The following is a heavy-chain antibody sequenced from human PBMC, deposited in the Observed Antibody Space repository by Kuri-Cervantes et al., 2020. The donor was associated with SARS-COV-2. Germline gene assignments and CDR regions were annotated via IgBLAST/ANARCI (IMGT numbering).Heavy chain of an antibody. D-gene: IGHD6-6*01. Sequence: ASVKVSCKASGYTFTGYYMHWVRQAPGQGLEWMGWINPNSGGTNYAQKFQGRVTMTRDTSISTAYMELSRLRSDDTAVYYCAREGYSSSSGRFDYWGQGTLVTSPQ. V-gene: IGHV1-2*02. J-gene: IGHJ4*02. CDR1: GYTFTGYY. CDR3: AREGYSSSSGRFDY. CDR2: INPNSGGT.